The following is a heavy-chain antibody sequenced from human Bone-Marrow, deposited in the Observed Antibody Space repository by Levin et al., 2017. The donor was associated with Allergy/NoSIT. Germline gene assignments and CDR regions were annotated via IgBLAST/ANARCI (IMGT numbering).Heavy chain of an antibody. CDR3: ARGTVDSGRVGWFDP. CDR2: IYHTGST. Sequence: SETLSLTCEVSGGSISTTDWWYWVRQPPGKGLEVIGEIYHTGSTNYNRSLRSRLTISVDKSKNQFSLRLTSVTAADPAVYYRARGTVDSGRVGWFDPWGHGILVAVSS. CDR1: GGSISTTDW. D-gene: IGHD3-10*01. J-gene: IGHJ5*02. V-gene: IGHV4-4*02.